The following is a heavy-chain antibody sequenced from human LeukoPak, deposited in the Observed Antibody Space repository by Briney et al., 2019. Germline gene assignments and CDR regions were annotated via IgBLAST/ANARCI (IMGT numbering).Heavy chain of an antibody. CDR1: GFTFSRSA. CDR2: IRSSGNT. Sequence: GGSLRLSCAASGFTFSRSAMTWVRQTPGKGLDWVSSIRSSGNTYYADSVKGRFTISRDNSKNMLYLQMNSLRAEDMAVYYCVKGRISEDGLDFWGQGTLVTVSS. V-gene: IGHV3-23*01. CDR3: VKGRISEDGLDF. J-gene: IGHJ4*02. D-gene: IGHD6-13*01.